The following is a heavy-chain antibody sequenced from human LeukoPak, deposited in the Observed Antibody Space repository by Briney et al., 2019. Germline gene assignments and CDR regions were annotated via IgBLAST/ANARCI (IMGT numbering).Heavy chain of an antibody. V-gene: IGHV3-21*01. Sequence: GSLRLSCSASGFPLSSYSIDWGRQAPGKGLEWVSSISSSSSYIYYADSVKGRFTISRDNAKNSLYLQMNSLRAEDTAVYYCARDGAAATDYAFDIWGQGTMVTVSS. CDR3: ARDGAAATDYAFDI. CDR2: ISSSSSYI. D-gene: IGHD6-25*01. CDR1: GFPLSSYS. J-gene: IGHJ3*02.